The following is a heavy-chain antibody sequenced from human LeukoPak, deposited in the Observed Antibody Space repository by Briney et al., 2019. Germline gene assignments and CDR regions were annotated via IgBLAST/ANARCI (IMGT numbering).Heavy chain of an antibody. CDR3: AKSPPSSGRSPFAY. CDR1: GFTFSSYA. J-gene: IGHJ4*02. CDR2: ISGSGGST. V-gene: IGHV3-23*01. Sequence: GGSLRLSCAASGFTFSSYAMSWVRQAPGKGREWGSAISGSGGSTYYADSVKGRFTISRDNSKNTLYLQMNSLRAEDTAVYYCAKSPPSSGRSPFAYWGQGTLVTVSS. D-gene: IGHD6-19*01.